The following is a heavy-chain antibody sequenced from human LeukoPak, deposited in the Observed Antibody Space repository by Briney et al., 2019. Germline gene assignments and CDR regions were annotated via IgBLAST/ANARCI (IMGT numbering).Heavy chain of an antibody. CDR2: IYTSGST. Sequence: PSETLSLTCTVSGGSISSSSYYWSWIRQPAGKGLEWIGRIYTSGSTNYNPSLKSRVTMSVDTSKNQFSLKLSSVTAADTAVYYCAREIASSWYGDAFDIWGQGTMVTVSS. V-gene: IGHV4-61*02. J-gene: IGHJ3*02. D-gene: IGHD6-13*01. CDR1: GGSISSSSYY. CDR3: AREIASSWYGDAFDI.